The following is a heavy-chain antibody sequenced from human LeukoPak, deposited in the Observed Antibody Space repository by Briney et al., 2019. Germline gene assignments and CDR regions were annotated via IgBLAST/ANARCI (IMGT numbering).Heavy chain of an antibody. Sequence: GASVKVSCKASGYIFISYGISWVRQAPGQGLEWMGWITTYNGKTNYAQKFQDRVTITTETSATEVYMELSSLKSEDTAIYFCARDLGKASAGGSWAFDVWGQGTMVIVS. CDR3: ARDLGKASAGGSWAFDV. D-gene: IGHD2-15*01. CDR2: ITTYNGKT. V-gene: IGHV1-18*01. J-gene: IGHJ3*01. CDR1: GYIFISYG.